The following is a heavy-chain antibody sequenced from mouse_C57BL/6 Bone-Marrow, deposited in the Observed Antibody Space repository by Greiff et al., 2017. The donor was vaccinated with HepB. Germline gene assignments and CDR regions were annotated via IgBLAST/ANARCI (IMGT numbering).Heavy chain of an antibody. CDR2: IYPGGGYT. CDR3: ARGHYYYGSSQYYFDY. V-gene: IGHV1-63*01. Sequence: QVQLQQSGAELVRPGTSVKMSCKASGYTFTNYWIGWAKQRPGHGLEWIGDIYPGGGYTNYNEKFKGKATLTADKSSSTAYMQFSSLTSEDSALYYCARGHYYYGSSQYYFDYWGQGTTLTVAS. J-gene: IGHJ2*01. D-gene: IGHD1-1*01. CDR1: GYTFTNYW.